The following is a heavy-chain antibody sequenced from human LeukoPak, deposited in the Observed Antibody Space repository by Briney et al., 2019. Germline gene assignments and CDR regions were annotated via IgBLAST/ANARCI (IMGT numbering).Heavy chain of an antibody. J-gene: IGHJ3*02. CDR3: ARDAPWGSRGAFDI. CDR1: GFTVSSNY. D-gene: IGHD2-15*01. V-gene: IGHV3-66*02. Sequence: GGSLRPSCVASGFTVSSNYMSWVRQAPGKGLEWVSVIYSGGSTYYADSVKGRFTISRDNSKNTLYLQMNSLRAEDTAVYYCARDAPWGSRGAFDIWGQGTMVTVSS. CDR2: IYSGGST.